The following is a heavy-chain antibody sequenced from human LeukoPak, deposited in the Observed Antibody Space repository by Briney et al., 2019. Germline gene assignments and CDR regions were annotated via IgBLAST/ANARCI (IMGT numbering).Heavy chain of an antibody. CDR3: ANGALRLYYIDV. V-gene: IGHV3-74*01. D-gene: IGHD3-16*01. CDR2: INTDGSST. CDR1: GFTFSSYW. Sequence: GGSLRLSCAASGFTFSSYWMHWVRQAPGKGLVWVSRINTDGSSTNYADSVKGRFTTSRDNAKNTVYLQMNSLRAEDTAVYYCANGALRLYYIDVWGKGTTVTVSS. J-gene: IGHJ6*03.